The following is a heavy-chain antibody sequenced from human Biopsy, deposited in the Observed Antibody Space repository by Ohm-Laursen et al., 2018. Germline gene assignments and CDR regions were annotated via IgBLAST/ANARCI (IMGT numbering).Heavy chain of an antibody. V-gene: IGHV4-34*01. D-gene: IGHD2/OR15-2a*01. J-gene: IGHJ3*02. Sequence: SETLSLTCAVYGGSLSGYYWNWIRQSPGKGLEWIGEINHRGFTSNNPPLKSRVTISVDTSKNQFSLKLGSVTAADTAVYYCAKNLAVSSYALDIWGQGTMVTVSS. CDR1: GGSLSGYY. CDR2: INHRGFT. CDR3: AKNLAVSSYALDI.